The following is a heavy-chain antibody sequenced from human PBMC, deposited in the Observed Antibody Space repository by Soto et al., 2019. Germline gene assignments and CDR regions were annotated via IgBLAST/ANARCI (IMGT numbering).Heavy chain of an antibody. CDR3: ARDKITGLFDY. J-gene: IGHJ4*02. CDR1: GGSFSGYY. Sequence: QVQLQQWGAGLLKPSETLSLTCAVYGGSFSGYYWTWIRQPPGTGLEWIGEINHSGSTNYNPSHKSVITTTVTTSKNQFSLKLTFGAAADTALYYCARDKITGLFDYWGQGTLITVSS. V-gene: IGHV4-34*01. D-gene: IGHD2-8*02. CDR2: INHSGST.